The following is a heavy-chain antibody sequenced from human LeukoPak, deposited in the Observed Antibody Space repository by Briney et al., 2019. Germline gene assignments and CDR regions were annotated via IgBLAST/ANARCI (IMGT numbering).Heavy chain of an antibody. Sequence: GGSLRLSCAASGFSFSNYAVSWVRQAPGKGLEWVSAISTSGTNTYYADSVRGRFTISRDNSKNTLYLQMDSLRTEDTAIYYCANRMTFGGQGTLVTVSS. CDR1: GFSFSNYA. CDR2: ISTSGTNT. J-gene: IGHJ4*02. D-gene: IGHD2/OR15-2a*01. V-gene: IGHV3-23*01. CDR3: ANRMTF.